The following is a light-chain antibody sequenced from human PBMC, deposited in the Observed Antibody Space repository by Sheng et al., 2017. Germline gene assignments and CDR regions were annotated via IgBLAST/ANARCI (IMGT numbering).Light chain of an antibody. CDR2: DAS. CDR3: QQRNIWPLT. Sequence: IVLTQSPVTLSLSPGERATLSCRASQSVDSYLAWYQQKPDQAPRLLIYDASKRASDIPARFSGSGSGTDFTLTISNLEPEDFGVYYCQQRNIWPLTFGGGTKVEV. J-gene: IGKJ4*01. V-gene: IGKV3-11*01. CDR1: QSVDSY.